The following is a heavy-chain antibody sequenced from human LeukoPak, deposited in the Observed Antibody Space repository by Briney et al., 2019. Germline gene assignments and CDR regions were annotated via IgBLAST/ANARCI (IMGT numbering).Heavy chain of an antibody. CDR1: GGSISSYY. J-gene: IGHJ4*02. CDR2: INHSGST. Sequence: SETLSLTCTVSGGSISSYYWSWIRQPPGKGLEWIGEINHSGSTNYNPSFKSRVTISVDTSKNQFSLILSSVTAADTAVYYCARRRANYKHFDYWGQGTLVTVSS. V-gene: IGHV4-34*01. CDR3: ARRRANYKHFDY. D-gene: IGHD4/OR15-4a*01.